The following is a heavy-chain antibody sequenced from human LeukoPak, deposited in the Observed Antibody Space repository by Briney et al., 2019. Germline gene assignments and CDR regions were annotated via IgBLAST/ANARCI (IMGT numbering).Heavy chain of an antibody. CDR2: MSNSGST. J-gene: IGHJ5*02. D-gene: IGHD2-2*01. Sequence: SETLSLTCTVSGGSISSSSSHYWAWIRQPPGKGLEWIGTMSNSGSTYYNPSLKSRVTISGDTSKNQFSLKLSSLTAADTAVCYWASQVPATAVVKNNWFDPWGQGTLVTVSS. CDR3: ASQVPATAVVKNNWFDP. CDR1: GGSISSSSSHY. V-gene: IGHV4-39*01.